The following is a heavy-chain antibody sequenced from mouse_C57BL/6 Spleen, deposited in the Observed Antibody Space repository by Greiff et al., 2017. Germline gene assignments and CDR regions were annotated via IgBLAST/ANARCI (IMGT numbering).Heavy chain of an antibody. J-gene: IGHJ3*01. CDR1: GYTFTSYW. V-gene: IGHV1-52*01. Sequence: VQLQQPGAELVRPGSSVKLSCKASGYTFTSYWMHWVKQRPIQGLEWIGNIDPSDSETHSNQKFKDKATLTVDKSSSTAYMQRSSLTSEDSAVYYCARGGYYGRSSAGFAYWGQGTLVTVSA. D-gene: IGHD1-1*01. CDR2: IDPSDSET. CDR3: ARGGYYGRSSAGFAY.